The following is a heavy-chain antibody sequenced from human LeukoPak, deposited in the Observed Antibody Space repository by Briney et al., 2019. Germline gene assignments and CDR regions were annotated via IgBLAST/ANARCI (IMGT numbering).Heavy chain of an antibody. CDR1: GGSVSNDY. CDR3: ARGGSQFDY. V-gene: IGHV4-59*08. Sequence: PSETLSLTCSGSGGSVSNDYWSWIRQTAEKGLEWIAYIQYRGSTYNPSLRSRVTISLDTSKNQFSLELASVPAADTAVYYCARGGSQFDYWGQGALVPVSS. D-gene: IGHD5-12*01. CDR2: IQYRGST. J-gene: IGHJ4*02.